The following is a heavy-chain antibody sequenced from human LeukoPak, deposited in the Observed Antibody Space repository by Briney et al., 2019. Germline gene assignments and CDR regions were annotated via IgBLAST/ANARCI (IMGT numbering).Heavy chain of an antibody. V-gene: IGHV3-48*01. CDR1: EFPFITYN. CDR2: IDSSSSTI. CDR3: VRDRGISFYFDY. J-gene: IGHJ4*02. Sequence: QPGGSLRLSCAVSEFPFITYNMNWVRQAPGKGLEWDSYIDSSSSTIYYADSVKGRFTVSRDNAKNSLDLQMNSLRADDTAVYYCVRDRGISFYFDYWGQGTLVTVSS. D-gene: IGHD3-16*02.